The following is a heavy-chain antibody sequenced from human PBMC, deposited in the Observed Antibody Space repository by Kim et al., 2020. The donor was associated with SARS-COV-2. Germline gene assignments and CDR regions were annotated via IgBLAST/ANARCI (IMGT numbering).Heavy chain of an antibody. V-gene: IGHV4-39*01. D-gene: IGHD3-22*01. CDR1: GGSISSSSYD. CDR3: ASRTISMLVVAN. Sequence: SETLSLTCTVSGGSISSSSYDWGWIRQPPGKGLEWIGSIYYSGSTYYNPSLKSRVTISVDTSKNQFCLKLRSVTAAGKAVYYCASRTISMLVVANWGQGTLVTVSP. J-gene: IGHJ4*02. CDR2: IYYSGST.